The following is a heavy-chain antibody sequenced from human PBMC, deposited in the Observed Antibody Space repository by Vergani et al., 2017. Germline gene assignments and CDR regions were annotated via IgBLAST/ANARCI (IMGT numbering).Heavy chain of an antibody. CDR2: IWYDGSNK. CDR3: AREGALLYFDWSKGDDAFDI. V-gene: IGHV3-33*01. Sequence: QVQLVESGGGVVQPGRSLRLSCAASGFTFSSYGMHWVRQAPGKGLEWVAVIWYDGSNKYYADSVKGRFTISRDNSKNTLYLQMNSLRAEDTAVYYCAREGALLYFDWSKGDDAFDIWGQGTMVTVSS. J-gene: IGHJ3*02. D-gene: IGHD3-9*01. CDR1: GFTFSSYG.